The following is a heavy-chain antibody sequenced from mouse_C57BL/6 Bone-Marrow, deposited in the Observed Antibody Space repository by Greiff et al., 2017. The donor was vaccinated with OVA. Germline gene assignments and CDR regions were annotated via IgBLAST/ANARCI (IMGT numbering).Heavy chain of an antibody. CDR2: ISSGGSYT. D-gene: IGHD1-1*01. Sequence: EVQGVESGGDLVKPGGSLKLSCAASGFTFSSYGMSWVRQTPDKRLEWVATISSGGSYTYYPDSVKGRFTISRDNAKNTLYLQMSSLKSEDTAMYYCARHGYYGSRTPYFDVWGTGTTVTVSS. V-gene: IGHV5-6*01. CDR1: GFTFSSYG. J-gene: IGHJ1*03. CDR3: ARHGYYGSRTPYFDV.